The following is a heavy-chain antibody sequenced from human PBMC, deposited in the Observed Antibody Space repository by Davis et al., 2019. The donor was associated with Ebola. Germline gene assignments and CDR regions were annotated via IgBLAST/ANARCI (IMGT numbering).Heavy chain of an antibody. J-gene: IGHJ3*02. CDR1: GFTFSSYE. D-gene: IGHD3-22*01. Sequence: GESLKISCAASGFTFSSYEMNWVRQAPGKGLEWVSYISSSGSTIYYADSVKGRFTISRDNAKNSLYLQMNSLRAEDTAVYYCARRETYYYDSSGYALAGAFDIWGQGTMVTVSS. V-gene: IGHV3-48*03. CDR2: ISSSGSTI. CDR3: ARRETYYYDSSGYALAGAFDI.